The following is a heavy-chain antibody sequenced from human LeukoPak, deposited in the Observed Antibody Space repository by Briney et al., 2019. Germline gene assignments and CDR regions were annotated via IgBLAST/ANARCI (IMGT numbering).Heavy chain of an antibody. V-gene: IGHV3-9*01. Sequence: GGSLRLSCAASGFTFDDYAMHWVRQAPGKGLGWVSGISWNSGSIGYADSVKGRFTISRDNSKNTLYLQMNSLRAEDTAVYYCARANGVGRWQQCYDYWGQGTLVTVSS. D-gene: IGHD5-24*01. J-gene: IGHJ4*02. CDR2: ISWNSGSI. CDR1: GFTFDDYA. CDR3: ARANGVGRWQQCYDY.